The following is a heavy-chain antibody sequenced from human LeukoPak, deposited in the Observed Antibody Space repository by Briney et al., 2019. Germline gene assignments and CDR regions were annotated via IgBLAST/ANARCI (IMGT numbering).Heavy chain of an antibody. CDR1: GFTFSSYG. CDR3: ARVPLQGQLLQDYFDY. Sequence: PGGSLRLSCAASGFTFSSYGMHWVRQAPGKGLEWVAVISYDGSNKYYADSVKGRFTISRDNSKNTLYLQMNSLRAEDTAVYYCARVPLQGQLLQDYFDYWGQGTLVTVSS. CDR2: ISYDGSNK. V-gene: IGHV3-30*03. J-gene: IGHJ4*02. D-gene: IGHD2-2*01.